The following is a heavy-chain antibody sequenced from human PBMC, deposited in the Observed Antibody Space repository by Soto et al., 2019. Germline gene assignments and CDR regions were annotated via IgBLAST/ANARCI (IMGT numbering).Heavy chain of an antibody. CDR3: AKSGYFSYYFDY. V-gene: IGHV4-31*03. Sequence: SETLSLTCTVSGGSISSGGYYWSWIRQHPGKGLEWIGYIYYSGSTYYNPSLKSRVTISVDTSKNQFSLKLSSVTAADTAVYYCAKSGYFSYYFDYWGQGNLVTVSS. CDR1: GGSISSGGYY. D-gene: IGHD5-12*01. J-gene: IGHJ4*02. CDR2: IYYSGST.